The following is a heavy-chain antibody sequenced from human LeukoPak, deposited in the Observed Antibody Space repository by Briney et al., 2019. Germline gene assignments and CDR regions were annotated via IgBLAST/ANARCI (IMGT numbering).Heavy chain of an antibody. V-gene: IGHV3-33*01. Sequence: PGGSLRLSCAASGFTFSSYGMHWVRQAPGKGLEWVAVIWYDGSNKYYADSVKGRFTISRDNSKNTLYLRMNSLRAEDTAVYYCARETVGYWFLGYYYGMDVWGQGTTVTVSS. CDR2: IWYDGSNK. D-gene: IGHD2-15*01. CDR1: GFTFSSYG. J-gene: IGHJ6*02. CDR3: ARETVGYWFLGYYYGMDV.